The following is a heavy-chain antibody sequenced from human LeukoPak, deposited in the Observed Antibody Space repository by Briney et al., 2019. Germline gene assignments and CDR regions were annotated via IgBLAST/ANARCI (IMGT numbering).Heavy chain of an antibody. CDR2: IIPIFGIA. D-gene: IGHD4-23*01. J-gene: IGHJ6*02. Sequence: ASVKVSCKASGGTFSSYAISWVRQAPGQGLEWMGRIIPIFGIANYAQKFQGRVTITADKSTGTAYMELSSLRSEDTAVYYCALSRVVKDGYYGMDVWGQGTTVTVSS. CDR1: GGTFSSYA. CDR3: ALSRVVKDGYYGMDV. V-gene: IGHV1-69*04.